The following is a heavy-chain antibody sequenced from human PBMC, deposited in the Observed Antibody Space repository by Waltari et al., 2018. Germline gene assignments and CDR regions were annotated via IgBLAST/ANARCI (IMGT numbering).Heavy chain of an antibody. CDR1: GDSIGSYF. CDR3: ARLYSSGWVDAFDV. V-gene: IGHV4-59*01. D-gene: IGHD6-19*01. Sequence: PSETLSLTCAVSGDSIGSYFWSWIRQPTGKGLEWIGYIYYSGSANYNPSLKSRVTVSVDTSKNQFSLRLISVTAADTAVYYCARLYSSGWVDAFDVWGQGTMVTVSS. J-gene: IGHJ3*01. CDR2: IYYSGSA.